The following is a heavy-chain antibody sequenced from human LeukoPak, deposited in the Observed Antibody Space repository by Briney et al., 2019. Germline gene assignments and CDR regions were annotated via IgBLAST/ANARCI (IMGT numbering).Heavy chain of an antibody. CDR3: ARQYDACFYYYLDL. D-gene: IGHD3-10*01. CDR1: VYPINNAYY. V-gene: IGHV4-38-2*01. CDR2: LYHPDST. Sequence: SETLSLTCAVSVYPINNAYYWVWSGHPPGKGLGWIGSLYHPDSTYYNPSLKRRVTMSVDTSRNQFSLKLSFVTAADTAVYYCARQYDACFYYYLDLWGTGTTVTVSS. J-gene: IGHJ6*04.